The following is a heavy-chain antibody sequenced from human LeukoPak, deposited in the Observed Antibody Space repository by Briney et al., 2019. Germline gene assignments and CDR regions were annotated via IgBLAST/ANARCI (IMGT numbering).Heavy chain of an antibody. CDR2: IIPILGIA. D-gene: IGHD3-10*01. CDR3: ARGGITMVRGVIIPPLSWFDP. J-gene: IGHJ5*02. V-gene: IGHV1-69*04. Sequence: SVKVSCKASGGTFSSYAISRVRQAPGQGLEWMGRIIPILGIANYAQKFQGRVTITADKSTSTAYMELSSLRSEDTAVYYCARGGITMVRGVIIPPLSWFDPWGQGTLVTVSS. CDR1: GGTFSSYA.